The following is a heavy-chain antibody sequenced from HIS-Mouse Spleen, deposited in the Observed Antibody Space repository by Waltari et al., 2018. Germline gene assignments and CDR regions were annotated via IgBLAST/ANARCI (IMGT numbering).Heavy chain of an antibody. CDR2: IWYDGSNK. CDR1: GFTFSSYG. J-gene: IGHJ6*02. V-gene: IGHV3-33*01. D-gene: IGHD3-10*01. Sequence: QVQLVESGGGVVQPGRSLRLSCAAPGFTFSSYGMHWVRQAPGKGLEWVAVIWYDGSNKYYADSVKGRFTISRDNSKNTLYLQMNSLRAEDTAVYYCARDSGLITIIPYGMDVWGQGTTVTVSS. CDR3: ARDSGLITIIPYGMDV.